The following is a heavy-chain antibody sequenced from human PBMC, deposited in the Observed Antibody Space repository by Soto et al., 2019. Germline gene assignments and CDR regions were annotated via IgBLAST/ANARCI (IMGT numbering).Heavy chain of an antibody. Sequence: EVHLLESGGGLVQPGGSLRLSCAASELSSSNHAMTWVRQAPGKGLEWVSGISGSDGGAYYADSVKGRFTISRDNSRSTLYLQMNSQRVEDTAVYYCASWGLHGYTNGGLSYFHSWGPGTLVTVSS. CDR3: ASWGLHGYTNGGLSYFHS. D-gene: IGHD5-18*01. CDR2: ISGSDGGA. J-gene: IGHJ4*02. CDR1: ELSSSNHA. V-gene: IGHV3-23*01.